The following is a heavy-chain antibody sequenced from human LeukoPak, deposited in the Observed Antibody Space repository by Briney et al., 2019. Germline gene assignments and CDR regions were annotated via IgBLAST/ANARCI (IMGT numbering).Heavy chain of an antibody. CDR3: VASGR. CDR1: GFIFSNAW. CDR2: IKSKIDGGTT. Sequence: GGSLRLSCGGSGFIFSNAWMNWVRQAPGKGLEWVCRIKSKIDGGTTDYAAPVKGRFTISRDDSKSTLYLQMDTLRTEDTAVYYCVASGRWGQGTRVTVSS. D-gene: IGHD3-10*01. J-gene: IGHJ4*02. V-gene: IGHV3-15*01.